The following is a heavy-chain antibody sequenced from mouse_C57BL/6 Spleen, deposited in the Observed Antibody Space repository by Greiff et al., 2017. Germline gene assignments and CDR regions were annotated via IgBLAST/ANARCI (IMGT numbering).Heavy chain of an antibody. CDR3: AREGDAMDY. CDR2: IYPGDGDT. D-gene: IGHD3-3*01. CDR1: GYAFSSSW. J-gene: IGHJ4*01. Sequence: VKLQESGPELVKPGASVKISCKASGYAFSSSWMNWVKQRPGKGLEWIGRIYPGDGDTNYNGKFKGKDTLTADKSSSTAYMQLSSLTSEDSAVYFCAREGDAMDYWGQGTSVTVSS. V-gene: IGHV1-82*01.